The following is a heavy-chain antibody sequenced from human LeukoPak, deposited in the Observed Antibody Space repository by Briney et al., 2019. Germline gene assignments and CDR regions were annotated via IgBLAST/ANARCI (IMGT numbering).Heavy chain of an antibody. J-gene: IGHJ4*02. CDR3: ARHETYSSSSFDY. Sequence: SETLSLTCIVSGYSISSSSYYWGWIRQPPGKGLEWIGSIYYSGSTYYNPSLKSRVTISVDTSKNQFSLKLSSVTAADTAVCYCARHETYSSSSFDYWGQGTLVTVSS. CDR1: GYSISSSSYY. V-gene: IGHV4-39*01. CDR2: IYYSGST. D-gene: IGHD6-6*01.